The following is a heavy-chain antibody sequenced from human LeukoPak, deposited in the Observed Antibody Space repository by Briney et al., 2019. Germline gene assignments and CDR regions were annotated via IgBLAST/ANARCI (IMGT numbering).Heavy chain of an antibody. V-gene: IGHV4-34*01. CDR1: GGSFSGYY. CDR2: INHSGGT. CDR3: ARDYYGSGSYYPTYFDY. D-gene: IGHD3-10*01. Sequence: SETLSLTCAVYGGSFSGYYWSWIRQPPGKGLEWIGEINHSGGTNYNPSLKSRVTISVDTSKNQFSLKLSSVTAADTAVYYCARDYYGSGSYYPTYFDYWGQGTLVTVSS. J-gene: IGHJ4*02.